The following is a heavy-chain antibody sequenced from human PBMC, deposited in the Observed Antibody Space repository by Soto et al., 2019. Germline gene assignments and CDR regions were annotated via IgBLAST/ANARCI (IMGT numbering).Heavy chain of an antibody. Sequence: QVQLVQSGAEVRKPGASVKVSCKASGDTFTTYDINWVRQATGHGLEWMGWISPNSGNIGYAQRFQGRVTMTRDTAIRTAYMEVSSLRSDDTAVYYCARGRASGSYYLLDYWGQGTLVTVSS. V-gene: IGHV1-8*01. CDR1: GDTFTTYD. D-gene: IGHD3-10*01. CDR3: ARGRASGSYYLLDY. J-gene: IGHJ4*02. CDR2: ISPNSGNI.